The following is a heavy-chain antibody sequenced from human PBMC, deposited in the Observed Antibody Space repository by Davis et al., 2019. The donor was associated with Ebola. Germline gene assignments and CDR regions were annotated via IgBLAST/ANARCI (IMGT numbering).Heavy chain of an antibody. V-gene: IGHV4-39*01. Sequence: PGGSLRLSCTVSGGSISSSSYYWGWIRQPPGKGLEWIGSIYYSGSTYYNPSLKSRVTISVDTSKNQFSLKLSSVTAADTAVYYCARLSSPSSVTYDFWSGYYTAAFDIWGQGTMVTVSS. D-gene: IGHD3-3*01. CDR2: IYYSGST. J-gene: IGHJ3*02. CDR3: ARLSSPSSVTYDFWSGYYTAAFDI. CDR1: GGSISSSSYY.